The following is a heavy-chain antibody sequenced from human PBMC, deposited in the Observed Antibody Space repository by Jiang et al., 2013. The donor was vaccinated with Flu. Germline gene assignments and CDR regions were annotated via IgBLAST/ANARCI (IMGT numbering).Heavy chain of an antibody. V-gene: IGHV1-8*01. J-gene: IGHJ4*02. CDR2: MNPNSGNT. Sequence: VQLVESGAEVKKPGASVKVSCKASGYTFTSYDINWVRQATGQGLEWAGWMNPNSGNTDYAQKFQGRVTMTRDTSVSTAYMELSDLRSEDTAVYYCARDRYDSSHYFHYWGQGTLVTVSS. D-gene: IGHD3-22*01. CDR3: ARDRYDSSHYFHY. CDR1: GYTFTSYD.